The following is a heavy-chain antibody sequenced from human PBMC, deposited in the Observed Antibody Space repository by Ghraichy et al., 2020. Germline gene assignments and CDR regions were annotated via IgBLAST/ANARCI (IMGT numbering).Heavy chain of an antibody. CDR2: ISYDGSDK. CDR1: EFTFSSYG. Sequence: GGSLRLSCAASEFTFSSYGMHWVRQAPGKGLEWVAVISYDGSDKYYADSVKGRFTISRDNSKNTLYLQMNSLRPEDTAVYYCAKVRTGTTIPYYYDLDVWGQGTAVTVSS. J-gene: IGHJ6*02. CDR3: AKVRTGTTIPYYYDLDV. D-gene: IGHD1-1*01. V-gene: IGHV3-30*18.